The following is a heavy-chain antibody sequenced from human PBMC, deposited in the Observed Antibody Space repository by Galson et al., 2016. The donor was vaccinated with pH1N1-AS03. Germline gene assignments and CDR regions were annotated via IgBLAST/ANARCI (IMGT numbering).Heavy chain of an antibody. D-gene: IGHD3-16*01. CDR1: SASISSYY. CDR2: IYYSGST. J-gene: IGHJ4*02. Sequence: SETLSLTCTFSSASISSYYLSWIRQPPGKGLEWIGYIYYSGSTNYNPSLKSRVTISIDTSKNQFSLKLSSVTAADTAVYYCAGGSPAPFDYWGQGTLFTVPS. CDR3: AGGSPAPFDY. V-gene: IGHV4-59*01.